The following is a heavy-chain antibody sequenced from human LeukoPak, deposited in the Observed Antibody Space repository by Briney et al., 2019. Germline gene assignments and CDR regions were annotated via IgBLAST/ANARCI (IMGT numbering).Heavy chain of an antibody. CDR2: IYYTGST. V-gene: IGHV4-59*01. CDR3: ARGSVRGEFDP. CDR1: GGSISTYY. J-gene: IGHJ5*02. D-gene: IGHD3-10*01. Sequence: SETLSLTCTLSGGSISTYYWSWVRQPPGKGLEWIGYIYYTGSTDYNPSLKSRVTMSVDTSKNQFSLKLSSVTAADTGVYSCARGSVRGEFDPWGQGTLVTVSS.